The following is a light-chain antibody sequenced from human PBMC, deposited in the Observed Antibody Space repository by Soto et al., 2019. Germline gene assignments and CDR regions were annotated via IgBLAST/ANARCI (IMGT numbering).Light chain of an antibody. CDR3: QQHDNLPLT. CDR2: DAS. J-gene: IGKJ4*01. V-gene: IGKV1-33*01. Sequence: DIQMTQSPSSLSASVGDRVTITCQASQDITDYLNWYQQKPGKAPKLLIYDASNLDTGVPSRFSGSGSGTDFIFTISSLQAEDIATYYCQQHDNLPLTFGGGTKVEIK. CDR1: QDITDY.